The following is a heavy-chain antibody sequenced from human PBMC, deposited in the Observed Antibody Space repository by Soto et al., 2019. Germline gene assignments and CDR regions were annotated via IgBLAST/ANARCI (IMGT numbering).Heavy chain of an antibody. CDR3: SKVRATTTHYY. CDR1: GFTFSSYG. J-gene: IGHJ4*02. V-gene: IGHV3-30*18. Sequence: QSEGSLRLSCAASGFTFSSYGMHWVRQAPGKGLEWVAVISYDGSNKYYADSVKGRFTISRDNSKNTLYLQMNSLRAEDTAVYYCSKVRATTTHYYWALRNLLPVSS. CDR2: ISYDGSNK. D-gene: IGHD1-26*01.